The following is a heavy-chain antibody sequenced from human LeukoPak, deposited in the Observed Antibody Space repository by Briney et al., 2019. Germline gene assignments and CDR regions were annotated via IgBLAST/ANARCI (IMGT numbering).Heavy chain of an antibody. J-gene: IGHJ5*02. Sequence: SETLSLTCTVSGGSINNYYWSWIRQPPGKGLEWIGYIYSSGSTNYNPSLKSRVIISVDTSKNQFSLKLSSVTAADTAVYYCAREVYSSGWYNWFDPWGQGTLVTVSS. CDR3: AREVYSSGWYNWFDP. CDR2: IYSSGST. D-gene: IGHD6-13*01. V-gene: IGHV4-59*12. CDR1: GGSINNYY.